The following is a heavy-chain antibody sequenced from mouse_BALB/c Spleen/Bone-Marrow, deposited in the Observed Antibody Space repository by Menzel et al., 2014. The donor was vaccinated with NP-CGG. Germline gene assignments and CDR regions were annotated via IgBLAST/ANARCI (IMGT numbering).Heavy chain of an antibody. J-gene: IGHJ2*01. CDR3: ARVYYGNLDY. CDR2: IHPGYGDT. V-gene: IGHV1-80*01. D-gene: IGHD2-1*01. CDR1: GYTFTNFW. Sequence: QVQLQQSGAELVRPGSSVKISCKASGYTFTNFWMNWVKQRPAQGLEWIGQIHPGYGDTNNNGKFKGKATLTTDKSSSTAYMQLSSSGSEDSAVYFGARVYYGNLDYWGQGTTVTVSS.